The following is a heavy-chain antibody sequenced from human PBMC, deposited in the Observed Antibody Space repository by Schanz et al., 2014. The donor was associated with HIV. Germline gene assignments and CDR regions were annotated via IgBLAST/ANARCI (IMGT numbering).Heavy chain of an antibody. J-gene: IGHJ5*02. D-gene: IGHD2-15*01. CDR2: INHSGST. CDR3: ARGVRRDCRTPDCNTGWFDP. V-gene: IGHV4-34*02. CDR1: GGSFSGYY. Sequence: QVHLQQWGAGLLKPSETLSLTCAVYGGSFSGYYWSWIRQPPGKGLEWIGEINHSGSTNYSPSLKSRVTISVDASKRQFPLNLASVTAADTAVYYCARGVRRDCRTPDCNTGWFDPWGQGTLVTVSS.